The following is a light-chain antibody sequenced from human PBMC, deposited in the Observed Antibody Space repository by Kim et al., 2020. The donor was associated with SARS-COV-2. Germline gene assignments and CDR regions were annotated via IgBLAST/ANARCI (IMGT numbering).Light chain of an antibody. CDR1: VLAKKKV. V-gene: IGLV3-27*01. Sequence: SYELTQPSSVSVSPGQTARITCSGDVLAKKKVARWFQQKPGQAPVLVIYKDSERPSGIPERFSGSSSGTTVTLTISGAQVEDEADYYCYSAADNNLRVFGTGTKVTVL. CDR2: KDS. J-gene: IGLJ1*01. CDR3: YSAADNNLRV.